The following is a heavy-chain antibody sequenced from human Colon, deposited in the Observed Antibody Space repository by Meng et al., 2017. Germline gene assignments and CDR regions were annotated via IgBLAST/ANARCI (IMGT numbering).Heavy chain of an antibody. CDR1: GGSFSGYY. Sequence: SETLSLTCAVYGGSFSGYYWSWIRQPPGKGLEWIGEINHSGSTNYNPSLKSLVTISVDTSKNQFSLKLISVTAADTAVYYCARGEDCSSTSCYGWFDPWAQGTLVTVSS. CDR3: ARGEDCSSTSCYGWFDP. J-gene: IGHJ5*02. CDR2: INHSGST. D-gene: IGHD2-2*01. V-gene: IGHV4-34*01.